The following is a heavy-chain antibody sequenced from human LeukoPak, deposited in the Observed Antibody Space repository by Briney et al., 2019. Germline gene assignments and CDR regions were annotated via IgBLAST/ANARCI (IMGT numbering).Heavy chain of an antibody. CDR1: GGSISSGDYY. CDR2: IYYSGST. V-gene: IGHV4-30-4*01. CDR3: ARYCSSTSCYPQYYFDY. J-gene: IGHJ4*02. Sequence: KASQTLSLTCTVSGGSISSGDYYWSWIRQPPGKGLEWIGYIYYSGSTYHNPSLKSRVTISVDTSKNQFSLKLSSVTAADTAVYYCARYCSSTSCYPQYYFDYWGQGTLVTVSS. D-gene: IGHD2-2*01.